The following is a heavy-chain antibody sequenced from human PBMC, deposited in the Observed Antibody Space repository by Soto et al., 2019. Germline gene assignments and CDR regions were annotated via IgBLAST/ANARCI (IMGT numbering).Heavy chain of an antibody. V-gene: IGHV1-69*13. D-gene: IGHD5-18*01. CDR2: IIPIFGTA. CDR3: ARGARSRYSYGWGY. J-gene: IGHJ4*02. Sequence: SVKVSCKASGGTFSSYAISWVRQAAGQGLEWMGGIIPIFGTANYAQKFQGRVTITADESTSTAYMELSSLRSEDTAVYYCARGARSRYSYGWGYWGQGTLVTVSS. CDR1: GGTFSSYA.